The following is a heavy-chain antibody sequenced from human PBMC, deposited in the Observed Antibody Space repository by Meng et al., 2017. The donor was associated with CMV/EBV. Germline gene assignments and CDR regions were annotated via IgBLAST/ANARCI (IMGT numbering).Heavy chain of an antibody. CDR1: AFTFSSYT. CDR2: ISSSSSYI. CDR3: ARGSTNCLDY. V-gene: IGHV3-21*01. D-gene: IGHD2-2*01. Sequence: ETLSLTCAASAFTFSSYTMNWVRQAPGKGLEWVSSISSSSSYIYYADSVRGRFTISRDNAENSLYLQMNSLRVEDTAVYYCARGSTNCLDYWGQGTLVTVSS. J-gene: IGHJ4*02.